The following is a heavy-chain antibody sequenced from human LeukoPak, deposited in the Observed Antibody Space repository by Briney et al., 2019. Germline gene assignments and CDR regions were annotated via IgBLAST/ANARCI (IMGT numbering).Heavy chain of an antibody. CDR1: GFTFSSYS. Sequence: GGSLRLSCAASGFTFSSYSMNWVRQAPGKGLEWVSSISSSSSYTYYADSVKGRFTISRDNAKNSLYLQMNSLRAEDTAVYYCAKNGYSSGWRPDYWGQGTLVTVSS. D-gene: IGHD6-19*01. CDR2: ISSSSSYT. V-gene: IGHV3-21*01. J-gene: IGHJ4*02. CDR3: AKNGYSSGWRPDY.